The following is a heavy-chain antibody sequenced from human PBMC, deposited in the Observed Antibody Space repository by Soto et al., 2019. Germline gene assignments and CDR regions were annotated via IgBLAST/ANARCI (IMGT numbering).Heavy chain of an antibody. V-gene: IGHV3-15*07. CDR2: IKIKTDGGTT. CDR1: GLVFSNTW. Sequence: EVQLVESGGGLVKPGGSLRLSCAASGLVFSNTWMNWVRQAPGKGLEWVGRIKIKTDGGTTDYAAPVKGRFTISRDDSKNTLYLQMNGLKAEGAAVYYCTTLTVIYDTSGYYSIYWGQGTLVTVSS. J-gene: IGHJ4*02. D-gene: IGHD3-22*01. CDR3: TTLTVIYDTSGYYSIY.